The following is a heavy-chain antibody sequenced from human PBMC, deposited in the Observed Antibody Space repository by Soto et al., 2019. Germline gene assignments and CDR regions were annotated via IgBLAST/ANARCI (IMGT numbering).Heavy chain of an antibody. J-gene: IGHJ4*02. D-gene: IGHD1-26*01. CDR3: AKEVIVGATYIDY. CDR2: ISGSGGST. CDR1: GFTFSSYA. Sequence: GGSLTLSCAASGFTFSSYAVSWVRQAPGKGLEWVSAISGSGGSTYYAGSVKGRFTISRDNSKNTLYLQMNSLRAEDTAVYYCAKEVIVGATYIDYWGQGTLVTVSS. V-gene: IGHV3-23*01.